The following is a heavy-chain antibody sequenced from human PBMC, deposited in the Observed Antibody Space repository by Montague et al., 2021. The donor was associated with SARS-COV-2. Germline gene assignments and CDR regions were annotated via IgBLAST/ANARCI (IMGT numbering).Heavy chain of an antibody. Sequence: SETLSLTCTVSGGSISRYYWSWIRQPPGKGLEWIGYIYYSGSTNYNPSLKSRVTISVDTSKNQFSLKLSSVTAADTAVYYCARGFDYWGQRTLVTVSS. CDR3: ARGFDY. J-gene: IGHJ4*02. CDR2: IYYSGST. CDR1: GGSISRYY. V-gene: IGHV4-59*01.